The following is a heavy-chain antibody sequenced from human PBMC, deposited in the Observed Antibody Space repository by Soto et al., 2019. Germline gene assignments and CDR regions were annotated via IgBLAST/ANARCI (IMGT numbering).Heavy chain of an antibody. D-gene: IGHD3-16*01. CDR3: ARDTRGGWPEPDAFDI. J-gene: IGHJ3*02. CDR1: GYTFTSYA. CDR2: INAGNGNT. V-gene: IGHV1-3*01. Sequence: ASAKVSCKASGYTFTSYAMHWVRQAPGQRLEWMGWINAGNGNTKYSQKFQGRVTITRDTSASTAYMELSSLRSEDTAVYYCARDTRGGWPEPDAFDIWGQGTMVTVSS.